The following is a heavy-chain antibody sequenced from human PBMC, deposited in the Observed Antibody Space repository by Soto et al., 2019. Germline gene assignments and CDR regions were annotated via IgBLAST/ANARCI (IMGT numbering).Heavy chain of an antibody. CDR3: ARGAQFAFDY. V-gene: IGHV3-30-3*01. CDR1: GFTFSSYA. Sequence: QVQLVESGGGVVQPGRSLRLSCAASGFTFSSYAMHWVRQAPGKGLEWVAVISSDGSNKYYADSVKGRFTISRDNSKNTLYLQMNSLRAEDTAVYYCARGAQFAFDYWGQGTLVTVSS. J-gene: IGHJ4*02. CDR2: ISSDGSNK.